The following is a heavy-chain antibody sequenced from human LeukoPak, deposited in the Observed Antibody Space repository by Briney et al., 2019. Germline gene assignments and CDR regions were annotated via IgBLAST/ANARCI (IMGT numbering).Heavy chain of an antibody. CDR1: GYTLTELS. Sequence: EASVKVSCKVSGYTLTELSVHWVRQALGKGLEWMGGFDPEDGETIYAQKFQGRVTMTEDTSTDAAYMELSSLRSEDTAVYYCATRITLVGGFDYWGQGTLVTVSS. V-gene: IGHV1-24*01. J-gene: IGHJ4*02. CDR3: ATRITLVGGFDY. D-gene: IGHD3-10*01. CDR2: FDPEDGET.